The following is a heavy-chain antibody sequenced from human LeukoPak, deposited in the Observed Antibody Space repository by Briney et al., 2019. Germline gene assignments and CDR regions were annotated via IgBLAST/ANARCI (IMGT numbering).Heavy chain of an antibody. V-gene: IGHV1-69*13. CDR2: IIPIFGTA. CDR3: ARVPTGQWLVPTDYYYYYYMDV. J-gene: IGHJ6*03. Sequence: SVKVSCKASGGTFSSYAISWVRQAPGQGLEWMGGIIPIFGTANYAQRFQGRVTITADESTSTAYMELSSLRSEDTAVYYCARVPTGQWLVPTDYYYYYYMDVWGKGTTVTVSS. D-gene: IGHD6-19*01. CDR1: GGTFSSYA.